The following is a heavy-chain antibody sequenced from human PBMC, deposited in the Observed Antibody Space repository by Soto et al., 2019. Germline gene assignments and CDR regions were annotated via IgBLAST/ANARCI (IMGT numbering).Heavy chain of an antibody. D-gene: IGHD3-3*01. CDR1: GGSISSYY. V-gene: IGHV4-4*07. Sequence: PSETLSLTCTVSGGSISSYYWSWIRQPAGKGLEWIGRIYTSGSTNYNPSLKSRVTMSVDTSKNQFSLKLSSVTAADTAVYYCARDRAKRRHDFWSGYFPLYYYYGMDVWGQGTTVTV. J-gene: IGHJ6*02. CDR3: ARDRAKRRHDFWSGYFPLYYYYGMDV. CDR2: IYTSGST.